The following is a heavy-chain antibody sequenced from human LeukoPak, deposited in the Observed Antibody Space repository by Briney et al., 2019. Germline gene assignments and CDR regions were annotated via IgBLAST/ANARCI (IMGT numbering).Heavy chain of an antibody. V-gene: IGHV4-39*01. J-gene: IGHJ3*02. D-gene: IGHD3-22*01. CDR1: GGSISSTTYY. Sequence: SETLSLTCTVSGGSISSTTYYWGWIRQPPGKGLECIGSIYYSGSTYYNPSLKSRVSISVDTSKNQFSLNLSSVTAADTAVYYCARGLMRYDSSGYYYRLYAFDIWGQGTMVTVSS. CDR2: IYYSGST. CDR3: ARGLMRYDSSGYYYRLYAFDI.